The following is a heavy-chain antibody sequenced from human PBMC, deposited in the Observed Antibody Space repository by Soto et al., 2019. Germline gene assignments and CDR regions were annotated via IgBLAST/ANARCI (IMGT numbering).Heavy chain of an antibody. CDR3: PRGDVVVVAAYWGWFDP. Sequence: QVQLVQSGAEVKKPGSSVKVSCKASGGTFSSYAISWVRQAPGQGLEWMGGIIPIFGTANYAQKFQGRVTITADESTSTAYRGLSSLRSEDTAVYYCPRGDVVVVAAYWGWFDPWGQGTLVTVSS. CDR1: GGTFSSYA. CDR2: IIPIFGTA. J-gene: IGHJ5*02. D-gene: IGHD2-15*01. V-gene: IGHV1-69*12.